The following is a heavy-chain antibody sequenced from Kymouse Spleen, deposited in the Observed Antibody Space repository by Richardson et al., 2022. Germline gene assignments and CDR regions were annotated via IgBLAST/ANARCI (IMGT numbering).Heavy chain of an antibody. CDR2: IGTAGDT. D-gene: IGHD5-18,IGHD5-18*01. CDR1: GFTFSSYD. CDR3: ARADTAMGGYFDL. V-gene: IGHV3-13*01. Sequence: EVQLVESGGGLVQPGGSLRLSCAASGFTFSSYDMHWVRQATGKGLEWVSAIGTAGDTYYPGSVKGRFTISRENAKNSLYLQMNSLRAGDTAVYYCARADTAMGGYFDLWGRGTLVTVSS. J-gene: IGHJ2*01.